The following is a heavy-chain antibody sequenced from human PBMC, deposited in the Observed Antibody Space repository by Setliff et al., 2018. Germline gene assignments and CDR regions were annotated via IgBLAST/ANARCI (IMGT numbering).Heavy chain of an antibody. CDR3: SRLVRYCSKTTCQTASGAEL. D-gene: IGHD2-8*01. Sequence: ASVKVSCKASGYTFSHSGITWVRQAPGQGLEWMGWISVYTGNTNYAPKLQGKVTMTTDASTSTAYMELRGLTTDDTAVYYCSRLVRYCSKTTCQTASGAELWGQGTLVTVSS. CDR1: GYTFSHSG. CDR2: ISVYTGNT. V-gene: IGHV1-18*01. J-gene: IGHJ4*02.